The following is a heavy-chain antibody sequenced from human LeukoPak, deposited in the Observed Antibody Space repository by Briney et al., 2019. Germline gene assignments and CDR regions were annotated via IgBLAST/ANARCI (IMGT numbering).Heavy chain of an antibody. J-gene: IGHJ3*02. V-gene: IGHV3-66*02. D-gene: IGHD4-17*01. CDR1: GITVSSNY. Sequence: PGGSLRLSCAASGITVSSNYMTWVRQAPGKGLEWVSIIYSGGSTYYADSVKGRFTISRDNSKNALYLQMNSLRAEDTAVYYCAKGVNYGDYLIRGFDIWGQGTMVTVSS. CDR2: IYSGGST. CDR3: AKGVNYGDYLIRGFDI.